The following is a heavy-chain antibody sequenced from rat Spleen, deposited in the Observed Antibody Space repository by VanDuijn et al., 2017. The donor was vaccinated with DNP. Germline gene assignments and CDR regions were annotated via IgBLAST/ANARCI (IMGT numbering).Heavy chain of an antibody. Sequence: QVQLKESGPGLVQPSQTLSLTCTVSGFSLTTYGVSWVRQPPGKGLEWIAAISSGGSTYYNSGLRSRLSISRDTSKSQVFLKMNSLQTEDTAIYFCSRDRYYSGYALDACGQGTSVTVSS. V-gene: IGHV2S12*01. CDR1: GFSLTTYG. CDR2: ISSGGST. CDR3: SRDRYYSGYALDA. J-gene: IGHJ4*01. D-gene: IGHD1-1*01.